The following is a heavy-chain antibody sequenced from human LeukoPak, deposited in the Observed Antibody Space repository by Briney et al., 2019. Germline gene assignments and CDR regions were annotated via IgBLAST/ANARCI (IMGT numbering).Heavy chain of an antibody. CDR3: AKDRARGGTTDFDY. CDR1: GFTFSSYA. CDR2: ISGSGGST. V-gene: IGHV3-23*01. J-gene: IGHJ4*02. Sequence: GGSLRLSCAASGFTFSSYAMSWVRQAPGKGLEWVSAISGSGGSTYYADSVKGRFTISRDNSKNTLYLQMNSLRAEDTAVYFCAKDRARGGTTDFDYWGQGTLVTVSS. D-gene: IGHD1-7*01.